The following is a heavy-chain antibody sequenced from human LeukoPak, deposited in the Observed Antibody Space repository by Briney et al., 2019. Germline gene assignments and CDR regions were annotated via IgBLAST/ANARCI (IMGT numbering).Heavy chain of an antibody. CDR1: GFTFSSYA. J-gene: IGHJ4*02. CDR2: VSYDGSNK. Sequence: PGGSLRLSCGASGFTFSSYAMHWVRQAPGKGLEWVAVVSYDGSNKYYADSVTGRFTISRDNSKNTLFLQMNSLRAEDTAVYYCATPPSSGVYYFDYWGQGTLVTVSS. CDR3: ATPPSSGVYYFDY. D-gene: IGHD6-19*01. V-gene: IGHV3-30-3*01.